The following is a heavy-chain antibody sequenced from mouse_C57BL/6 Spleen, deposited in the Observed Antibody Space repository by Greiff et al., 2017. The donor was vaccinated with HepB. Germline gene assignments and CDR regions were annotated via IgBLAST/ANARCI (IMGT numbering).Heavy chain of an antibody. V-gene: IGHV3-6*01. CDR3: ARDWENYFDY. CDR2: ISYDGSN. J-gene: IGHJ2*01. D-gene: IGHD4-1*01. Sequence: EVQLQQSGPGLVKPSQSLSLTCSVTGYSITSGYYWNWSRQFPGNKLEWMGYISYDGSNNYNPSLKNRISITRDTSKNQFFLKLNSVTTEDTATYYCARDWENYFDYWGQGTTLTVSS. CDR1: GYSITSGYY.